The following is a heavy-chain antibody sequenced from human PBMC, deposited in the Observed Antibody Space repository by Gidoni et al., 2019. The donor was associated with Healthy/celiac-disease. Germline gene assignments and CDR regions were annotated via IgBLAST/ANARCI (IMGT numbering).Heavy chain of an antibody. CDR3: ARIPSSSWSKSVWFDP. J-gene: IGHJ5*02. Sequence: QVTLKESGTVLVKPTETLTLTCTVSGFSLSNPRMGVSWIRQPPGKALEWLAHIFSNDEKSYSTSLKTRLTIAKDTSKSQVVLTITNIDPVETATDYCARIPSSSWSKSVWFDPWGQGTLVTVSS. CDR1: GFSLSNPRMG. V-gene: IGHV2-26*01. CDR2: IFSNDEK. D-gene: IGHD6-13*01.